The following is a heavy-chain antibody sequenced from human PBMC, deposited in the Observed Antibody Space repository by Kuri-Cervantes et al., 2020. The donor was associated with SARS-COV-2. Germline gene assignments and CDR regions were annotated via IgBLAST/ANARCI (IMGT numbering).Heavy chain of an antibody. CDR2: ISSSGSTI. CDR1: GFTFSSYE. Sequence: GESLKISCAASGFTFSSYEMNWVRQAPGKGLEWVSYISSSGSTIYYADSVKGRFTISRDNAKNSLYLQMNSLRAEDTAVYYCARDAHPITAAGYYYYGMDVWGQGTTVTVSS. V-gene: IGHV3-48*03. J-gene: IGHJ6*02. CDR3: ARDAHPITAAGYYYYGMDV. D-gene: IGHD6-13*01.